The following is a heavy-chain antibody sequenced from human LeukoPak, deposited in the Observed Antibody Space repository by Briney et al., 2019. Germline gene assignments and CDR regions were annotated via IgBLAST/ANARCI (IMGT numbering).Heavy chain of an antibody. CDR1: GFTFSSYS. V-gene: IGHV3-30*03. J-gene: IGHJ4*02. CDR2: ISYDGSNK. Sequence: GGSLRLSCAASGFTFSSYSMNWVRQAPGKGLEWVAVISYDGSNKYYADSVKGRFTISRDNSKNTLYLQMNSLRAEDTAVYYCATSFDDSSGYSYWGQGTLVTVSS. CDR3: ATSFDDSSGYSY. D-gene: IGHD3-22*01.